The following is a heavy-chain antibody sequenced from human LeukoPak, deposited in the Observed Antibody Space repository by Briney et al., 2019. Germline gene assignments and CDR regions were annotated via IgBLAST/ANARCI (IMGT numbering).Heavy chain of an antibody. V-gene: IGHV4-39*07. CDR2: IYYSGST. J-gene: IGHJ4*02. Sequence: SETLSLTRTVSGGSISSSSYYWGWIRQPPGKGLEWIGSIYYSGSTYYNPSLKSRVTISVDTSKNQFSLKLSSVTAADTAVYYCARDRLFGIFDYWGQGTLVTVSS. CDR3: ARDRLFGIFDY. D-gene: IGHD3-22*01. CDR1: GGSISSSSYY.